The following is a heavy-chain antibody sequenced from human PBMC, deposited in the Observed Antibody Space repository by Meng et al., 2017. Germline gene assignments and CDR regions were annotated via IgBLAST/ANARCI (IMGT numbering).Heavy chain of an antibody. CDR3: ARACSPPSSSSSFHDY. Sequence: HVRPVHPWSDWSMPPAQGQLSSMASGYTFSSDAMNWVRQAPRQGPGWMGWINTNTGSTTYSQRFTGRFVFSLDTSVSTSYLQISTLKAEDTAVYYCARACSPPSSSSSFHDYWGQGTLVTVSS. V-gene: IGHV7-4-1*02. J-gene: IGHJ4*02. CDR1: GYTFSSDA. CDR2: INTNTGST. D-gene: IGHD6-6*01.